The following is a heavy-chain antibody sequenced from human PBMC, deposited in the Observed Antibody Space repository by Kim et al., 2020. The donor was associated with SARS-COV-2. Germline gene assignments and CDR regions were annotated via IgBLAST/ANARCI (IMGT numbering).Heavy chain of an antibody. J-gene: IGHJ4*02. V-gene: IGHV1-18*04. D-gene: IGHD2-2*01. Sequence: ASVKVSCKASGYTFTSYGISWVRQAPGQGLEWMGWISTYNGNTNYAQKLQGRVTMSTDTSTSTAYMELRSLRSDDTAVYYCASGYCSSTSCYLHFGYWGQGTLVTVSS. CDR2: ISTYNGNT. CDR1: GYTFTSYG. CDR3: ASGYCSSTSCYLHFGY.